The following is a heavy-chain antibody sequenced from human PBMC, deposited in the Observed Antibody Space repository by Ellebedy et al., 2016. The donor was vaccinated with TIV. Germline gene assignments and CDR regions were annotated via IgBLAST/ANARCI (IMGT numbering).Heavy chain of an antibody. CDR3: ARSKSDYSYRGRDAFDI. CDR2: IYPDASET. Sequence: PGGSLRLSCTGSENSFNTYWIGWVRQMPGKGPEWMGIIYPDASETRYSPSLQGQVTISADKSINTAYLQWSTLKASDTAMYYCARSKSDYSYRGRDAFDIWGQGTMVTVTT. V-gene: IGHV5-51*01. CDR1: ENSFNTYW. J-gene: IGHJ3*02. D-gene: IGHD4-11*01.